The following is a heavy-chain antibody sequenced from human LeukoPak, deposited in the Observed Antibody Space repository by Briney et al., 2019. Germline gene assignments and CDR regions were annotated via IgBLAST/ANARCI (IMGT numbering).Heavy chain of an antibody. J-gene: IGHJ4*02. CDR1: GFTFSSYAMH. D-gene: IGHD3-10*01. CDR2: IYYSGST. CDR3: AGPGYYGSGSYAFDY. V-gene: IGHV4-31*02. Sequence: LRLSCAASGFTFSSYAMHWIRQHPGKGLEWIGYIYYSGSTYYNPSLKSRVTISVDTSKNQFSLKLSSVTAADTAVYYCAGPGYYGSGSYAFDYWGQGTLVTVSS.